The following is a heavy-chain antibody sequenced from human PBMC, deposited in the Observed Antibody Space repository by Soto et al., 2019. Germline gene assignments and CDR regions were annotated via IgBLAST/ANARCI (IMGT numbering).Heavy chain of an antibody. D-gene: IGHD1-26*01. CDR1: GGTFSSYT. Sequence: QVQLVQSGAEVKKPGSSVKVSCKASGGTFSSYTISWVRHAPGQGLEWMGRIIPILGIANYAQKFQVRVTITADNSTSTAYMELSSLRSEDTAVYYCARLRDSDGMDVWGQGTTVTVSS. J-gene: IGHJ6*02. CDR3: ARLRDSDGMDV. V-gene: IGHV1-69*02. CDR2: IIPILGIA.